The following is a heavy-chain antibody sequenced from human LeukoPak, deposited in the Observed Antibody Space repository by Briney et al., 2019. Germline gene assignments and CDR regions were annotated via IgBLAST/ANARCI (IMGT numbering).Heavy chain of an antibody. D-gene: IGHD1-26*01. Sequence: KASETLSLTCAVYGGSFSGYYWSWIRQPPGKGLEWIGEINHSGSTNYNPSLKSRVTISVDTSKNQFSLKLSSVTAADTAVYYCARAGRWEGRPHAFDIWGQGTMVTVSS. V-gene: IGHV4-34*01. CDR2: INHSGST. CDR1: GGSFSGYY. J-gene: IGHJ3*02. CDR3: ARAGRWEGRPHAFDI.